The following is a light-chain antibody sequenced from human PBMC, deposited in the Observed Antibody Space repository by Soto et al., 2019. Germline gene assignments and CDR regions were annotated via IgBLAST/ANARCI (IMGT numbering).Light chain of an antibody. CDR1: QSISSY. CDR3: QQSYSTPQT. J-gene: IGKJ2*01. V-gene: IGKV1-39*01. Sequence: DIQMTQSPSSLSASVGDRVTITCRASQSISSYLNWYQQKPGKAPKLLIYTAPTLQSGVPSRFSGSGSGTDFTLTIGTLQPEDFATYYCQQSYSTPQTFGQGTKLEIK. CDR2: TAP.